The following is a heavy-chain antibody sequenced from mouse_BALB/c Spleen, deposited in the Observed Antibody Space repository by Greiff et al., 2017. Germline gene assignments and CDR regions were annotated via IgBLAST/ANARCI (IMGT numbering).Heavy chain of an antibody. CDR1: GYTFTDYN. CDR2: IYPYNGGT. D-gene: IGHD2-1*01. Sequence: EVQLQQSGPELVKPGASVKISCKASGYTFTDYNMHWVKQSHGKSLEWIGYIYPYNGGTGYNQKFKSKATLTVDNSSSTAYMELRSLTSEDSAVYYCAREGGYGNPAYWGQGTLVTVSA. CDR3: AREGGYGNPAY. V-gene: IGHV1S29*02. J-gene: IGHJ3*01.